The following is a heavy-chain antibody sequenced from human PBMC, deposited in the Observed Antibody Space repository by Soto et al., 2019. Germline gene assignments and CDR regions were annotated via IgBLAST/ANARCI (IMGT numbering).Heavy chain of an antibody. J-gene: IGHJ6*02. CDR3: ARPTWNYYYGMDV. D-gene: IGHD1-1*01. Sequence: QVQLVQSGAEVKKPGSSVKVSCKASGGNFSSYAISWMRQAPRKGLEWMGGIIPIFGTANYAQKFQGRVTITADESTSTAYMELSSLRSEATAVYYCARPTWNYYYGMDVWGQGTTVTVSS. CDR2: IIPIFGTA. CDR1: GGNFSSYA. V-gene: IGHV1-69*12.